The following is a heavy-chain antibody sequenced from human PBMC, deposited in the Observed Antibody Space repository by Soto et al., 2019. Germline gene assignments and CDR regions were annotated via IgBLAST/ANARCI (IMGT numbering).Heavy chain of an antibody. Sequence: GGSLRLSCAASGFTFSTFGMNWVRQAPGKGLEWISYISSSSTTIFYGGSVEGRFTVSRDNAENSLYLQMNSLRDEDTAVYYCARDKGVAVIGLNWFDPWGHGTLVTVSS. V-gene: IGHV3-48*02. J-gene: IGHJ5*02. CDR3: ARDKGVAVIGLNWFDP. D-gene: IGHD2-21*01. CDR1: GFTFSTFG. CDR2: ISSSSTTI.